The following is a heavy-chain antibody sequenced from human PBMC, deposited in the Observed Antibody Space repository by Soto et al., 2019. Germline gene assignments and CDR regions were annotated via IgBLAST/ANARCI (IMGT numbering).Heavy chain of an antibody. V-gene: IGHV1-18*01. D-gene: IGHD3-10*01. CDR3: ARFVSAPYYYYGLDV. Sequence: QVQLVQSETEVKKPGASVKVSCKASGYIFTNYDITWVRQAPGQGLEWMGWVSGYNGNTKYAQKFQDRVTMTTDTPTSTVDMELRSLRSDDTAVYYGARFVSAPYYYYGLDVWGQGTTVFVSS. J-gene: IGHJ6*02. CDR2: VSGYNGNT. CDR1: GYIFTNYD.